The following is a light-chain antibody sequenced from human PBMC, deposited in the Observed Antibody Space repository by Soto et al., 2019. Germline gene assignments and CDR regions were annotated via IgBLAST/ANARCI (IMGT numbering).Light chain of an antibody. CDR2: GAS. V-gene: IGKV3-20*01. CDR1: QSVSSSY. Sequence: EIVLTQSPGTLSLSPGERATLSCRASQSVSSSYLAWYQQKPGQAPRLLIYGASSRATGIPDRFSGSGSGTDFTLTISRLEPEDVAVYYCQQSDTFGGGTKVEIK. CDR3: QQSDT. J-gene: IGKJ4*01.